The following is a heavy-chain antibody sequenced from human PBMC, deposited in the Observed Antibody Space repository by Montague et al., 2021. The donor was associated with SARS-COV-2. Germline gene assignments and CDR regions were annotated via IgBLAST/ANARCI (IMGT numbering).Heavy chain of an antibody. CDR1: GGSISRYS. J-gene: IGHJ3*02. CDR2: IYNSGST. CDR3: ARVGRGSSWYEVAFDI. V-gene: IGHV4-59*01. Sequence: SETLSLTCTVSGGSISRYSWTWIRQPPGKGLEWIGYIYNSGSTXXXPSXXXRXTISVDTSKNQFSLKLSSVAAADTAVYYCARVGRGSSWYEVAFDIWGQGTMVTVSS. D-gene: IGHD6-13*01.